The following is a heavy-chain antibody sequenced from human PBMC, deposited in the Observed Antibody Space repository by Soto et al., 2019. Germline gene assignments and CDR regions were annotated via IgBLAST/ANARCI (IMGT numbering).Heavy chain of an antibody. CDR3: VRRHVSATGIDWFDP. D-gene: IGHD6-13*01. Sequence: ASVKVSCKASGYTFTSYGIHWVRQAPGQRLEWMGWINAANGDTKYSPKFQGRVTITRDTSASTAYMELSSLRSDGTAVYYCVRRHVSATGIDWFDPWGQGTLVTVSS. CDR1: GYTFTSYG. CDR2: INAANGDT. J-gene: IGHJ5*02. V-gene: IGHV1-3*01.